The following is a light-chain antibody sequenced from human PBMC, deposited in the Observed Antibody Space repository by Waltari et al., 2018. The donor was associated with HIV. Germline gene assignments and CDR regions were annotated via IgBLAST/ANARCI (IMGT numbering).Light chain of an antibody. J-gene: IGLJ1*01. CDR2: RNN. CDR3: AAWDDSLSGHWV. Sequence: QSVLTQAPSASGTPGQRVAISCSGSSSNIGSKYVFWYQQLPGTAPKVLIYRNNRRPSGVPERFSGSKSGTSASLAISGLRSEDEAEYYCAAWDDSLSGHWVFGTGTKVTVL. V-gene: IGLV1-47*01. CDR1: SSNIGSKY.